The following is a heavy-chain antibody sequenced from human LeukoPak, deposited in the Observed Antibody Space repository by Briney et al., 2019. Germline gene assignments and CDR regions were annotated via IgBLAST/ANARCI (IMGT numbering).Heavy chain of an antibody. CDR1: GFTFSSYW. D-gene: IGHD1-26*01. J-gene: IGHJ4*02. Sequence: PGGSLRLSCAASGFTFSSYWMHWVRHAPGKGLVWVSRINTDGSSTSYADSVKGRFTISRDNAKNTLYLQMNGLRAEDTAVYYCARVVAGATIDYWGQGTLVTVSS. CDR2: INTDGSST. CDR3: ARVVAGATIDY. V-gene: IGHV3-74*01.